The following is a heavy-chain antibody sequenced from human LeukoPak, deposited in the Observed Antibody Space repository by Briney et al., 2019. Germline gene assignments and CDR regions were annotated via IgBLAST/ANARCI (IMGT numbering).Heavy chain of an antibody. D-gene: IGHD3-22*01. CDR3: AKAGYYDSSGYYYFDY. CDR1: GFTFSSYG. V-gene: IGHV3-30*18. CDR2: ISYNGSNK. Sequence: GRSLRLSCAASGFTFSSYGMHWVRQAPGKGLEWVAVISYNGSNKYYADSVKGRFTISRDNSKNTLYLQMNSLRAEDMAVYYCAKAGYYDSSGYYYFDYWGQGTLVTVSS. J-gene: IGHJ4*02.